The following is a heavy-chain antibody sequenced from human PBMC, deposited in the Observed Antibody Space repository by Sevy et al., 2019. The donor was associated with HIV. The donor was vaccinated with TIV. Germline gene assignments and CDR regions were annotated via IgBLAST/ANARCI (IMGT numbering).Heavy chain of an antibody. Sequence: SETLSLTCTVSGGSIRNYYWSWIRQPAGKRLECIGRIYSSGTTNYNPSLTSRVTMSVDTSKSQFSLKLTSVTAADTTVYYCARMGFGADWFDPWGQGTLVTVSP. V-gene: IGHV4-4*07. CDR3: ARMGFGADWFDP. CDR2: IYSSGTT. D-gene: IGHD3-10*01. CDR1: GGSIRNYY. J-gene: IGHJ5*02.